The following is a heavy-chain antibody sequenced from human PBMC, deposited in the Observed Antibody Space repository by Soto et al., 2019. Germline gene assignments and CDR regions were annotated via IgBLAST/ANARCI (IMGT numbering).Heavy chain of an antibody. CDR3: ANSKIWFGELSPDYYGLDV. CDR2: IYYSGST. CDR1: GVSISSSY. J-gene: IGHJ6*02. V-gene: IGHV4-59*01. D-gene: IGHD3-10*01. Sequence: SETLSLTCSVSGVSISSSYWSWIRQPPGKGLEWIGYIYYSGSTNYNPSLKSRVTISVDTSRIQFSLKVTSVTAADTAVYYCANSKIWFGELSPDYYGLDVWGQGTTVPVSS.